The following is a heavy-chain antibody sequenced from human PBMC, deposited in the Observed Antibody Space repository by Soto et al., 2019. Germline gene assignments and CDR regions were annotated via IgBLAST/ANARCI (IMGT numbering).Heavy chain of an antibody. J-gene: IGHJ4*02. CDR3: ARDYTT. CDR2: ILPMFSTG. Sequence: QVQLVQSGAEVKKPGSSVKVSCKAAGGTFRRDAFSWVRQAPGQGLEWMGGILPMFSTGNYAQRFQDRVTITADESTSTVYMELSSLRTEDTAMYYCARDYTTWGQGTLVTGSS. D-gene: IGHD1-1*01. V-gene: IGHV1-69*01. CDR1: GGTFRRDA.